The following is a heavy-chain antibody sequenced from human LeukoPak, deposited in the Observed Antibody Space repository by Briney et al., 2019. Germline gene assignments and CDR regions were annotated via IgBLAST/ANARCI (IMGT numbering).Heavy chain of an antibody. V-gene: IGHV3-53*01. D-gene: IGHD1-14*01. CDR1: GLTVSSND. CDR3: TKSGPPDPY. CDR2: IYSGDSA. Sequence: TGGSLRLSCVASGLTVSSNDMSWVRQAPGKGLEWVSFIYSGDSAYYADSVKGRFTISRDSSKNTLYLQMNSLRAEDTAMYYCTKSGPPDPYWGQGTMVTVSS. J-gene: IGHJ3*01.